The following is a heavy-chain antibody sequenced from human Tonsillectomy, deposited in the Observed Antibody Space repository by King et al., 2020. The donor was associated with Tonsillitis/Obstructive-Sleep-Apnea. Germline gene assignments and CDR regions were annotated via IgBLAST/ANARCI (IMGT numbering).Heavy chain of an antibody. CDR2: IDWDDDK. V-gene: IGHV2-70*11. CDR1: GFSLSTGGMS. J-gene: IGHJ4*02. D-gene: IGHD2-15*01. CDR3: ARIRYCNGGSCYSDFDY. Sequence: VTLKESGPALVKPTQTLTLTCTFSGFSLSTGGMSVSWIRQPPGKALEWLARIDWDDDKYYNTSLRTRLTISKDTSKNQVVLSMTNMDPVDTGTYYCARIRYCNGGSCYSDFDYWGQGTLVTVSS.